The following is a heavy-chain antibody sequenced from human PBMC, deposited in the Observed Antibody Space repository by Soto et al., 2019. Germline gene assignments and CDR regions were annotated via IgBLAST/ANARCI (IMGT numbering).Heavy chain of an antibody. CDR2: ISSSSSYI. Sequence: GGSLRLSCAASGFTFSSYSMNWVRQAPGKGLEWVSSISSSSSYIYYADSVKGRFTISRDNAKNSLYLQMNSLRAEDTAVYYCARELYYGSGSRDDAFDIWGQGTMVTVSS. CDR1: GFTFSSYS. D-gene: IGHD3-10*01. J-gene: IGHJ3*02. CDR3: ARELYYGSGSRDDAFDI. V-gene: IGHV3-21*01.